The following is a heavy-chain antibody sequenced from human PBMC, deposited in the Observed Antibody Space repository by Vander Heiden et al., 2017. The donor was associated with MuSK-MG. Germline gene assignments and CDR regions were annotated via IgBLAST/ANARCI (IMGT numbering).Heavy chain of an antibody. CDR2: INHSGST. J-gene: IGHJ4*02. D-gene: IGHD4-17*01. Sequence: QVQLQQWGAGLLKPSETLSLTCAVYGGSFSGYYWSWIRQPPGKGLEWIGEINHSGSTNYNPSLKSRVTISVDTSKNQCSLKLSSVTAAETAVYYCARGRANDYGGNRYFDYWGQGTLVTVSS. CDR1: GGSFSGYY. V-gene: IGHV4-34*01. CDR3: ARGRANDYGGNRYFDY.